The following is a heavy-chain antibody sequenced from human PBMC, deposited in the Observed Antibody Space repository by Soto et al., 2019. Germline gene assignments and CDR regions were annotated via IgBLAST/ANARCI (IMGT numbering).Heavy chain of an antibody. CDR1: AFSLSPYW. CDR3: ARDLGGPDY. Sequence: GGSLRLSCAASAFSLSPYWMHWVRQVPGRGLEWVARLSSDGFGAAYADSVKGRFFISRDIARNTLSLQMNSLRADDTAVYYCARDLGGPDYWGRGTSVTVSS. D-gene: IGHD3-16*01. J-gene: IGHJ4*02. V-gene: IGHV3-74*03. CDR2: LSSDGFGA.